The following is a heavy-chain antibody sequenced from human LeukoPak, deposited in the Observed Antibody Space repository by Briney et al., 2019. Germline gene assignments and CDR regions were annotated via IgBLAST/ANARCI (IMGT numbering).Heavy chain of an antibody. J-gene: IGHJ4*02. Sequence: ASVKVSCKASGYTFTDYGISWVRQAPGQGLEWMGWISADNGNTFYAQKLQGRVTMTTDTSTSTAYMELRSLRSDDTAVYYCARGERGGYSYGIVYWGQGTLVTVSS. V-gene: IGHV1-18*01. CDR2: ISADNGNT. CDR1: GYTFTDYG. D-gene: IGHD5-18*01. CDR3: ARGERGGYSYGIVY.